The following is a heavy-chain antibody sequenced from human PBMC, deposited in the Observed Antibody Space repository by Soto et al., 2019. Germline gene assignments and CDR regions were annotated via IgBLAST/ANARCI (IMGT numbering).Heavy chain of an antibody. J-gene: IGHJ5*02. V-gene: IGHV4-38-2*01. Sequence: SETLSLTCDVSVCAISSGFYWACIRPPPGKRLELSGNIYHTGTTYYTPSIKSRVTMSVNTSNNQFSLRLSSATAADTAVFYCARVRTVGMSGSPGESLGQGTLVSVSS. CDR2: IYHTGTT. CDR3: ARVRTVGMSGSPGES. D-gene: IGHD3-10*01. CDR1: VCAISSGFY.